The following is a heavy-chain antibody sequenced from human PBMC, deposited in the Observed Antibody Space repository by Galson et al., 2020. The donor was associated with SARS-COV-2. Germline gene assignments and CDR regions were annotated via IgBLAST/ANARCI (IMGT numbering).Heavy chain of an antibody. CDR3: VSNAMDV. V-gene: IGHV1-3*01. CDR2: INFGNGYT. Sequence: ASVKVSCKTSGYTFNRYYMHWVRQAPGQRPEWIGWINFGNGYTKYLEKLEGRITITRDTAANTAYMELSSLRSEDTAVYYCVSNAMDVWGQGTTVNVSS. J-gene: IGHJ6*02. CDR1: GYTFNRYY.